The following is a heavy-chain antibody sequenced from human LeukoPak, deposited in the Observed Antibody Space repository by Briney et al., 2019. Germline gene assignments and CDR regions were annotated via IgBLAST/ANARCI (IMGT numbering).Heavy chain of an antibody. D-gene: IGHD5-12*01. J-gene: IGHJ4*02. CDR2: INPNSGGT. V-gene: IGHV1-2*03. CDR1: GGTFSSYA. Sequence: LEASVKVSCKASGGTFSSYAISWVRQAPGQGLEWMGWINPNSGGTNYAQKFQGRVTMTRDTSISTAYMELSRLRSDDTAVYYCARAKEGGYDWSQGFWGQGTLVTVSS. CDR3: ARAKEGGYDWSQGF.